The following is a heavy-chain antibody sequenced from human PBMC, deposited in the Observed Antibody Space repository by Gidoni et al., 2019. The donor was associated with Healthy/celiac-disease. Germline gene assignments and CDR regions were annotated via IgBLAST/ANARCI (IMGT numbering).Heavy chain of an antibody. D-gene: IGHD3-22*01. CDR2: ISGSGGST. V-gene: IGHV3-23*01. CDR3: ASRPLHPGSGYYQAPYFDY. J-gene: IGHJ4*02. CDR1: GFTFSSYA. Sequence: EVQLLESGGGLVQPGGSLRLSCAASGFTFSSYAMRWVRQAPGKGLEWVSAISGSGGSTYYADSVKGRFTISRDNSKNTLYLQMNSLRAEDTAVYYCASRPLHPGSGYYQAPYFDYWGQGTLVTVSS.